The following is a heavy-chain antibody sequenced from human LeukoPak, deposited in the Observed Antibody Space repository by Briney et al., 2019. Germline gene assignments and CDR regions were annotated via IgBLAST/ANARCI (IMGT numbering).Heavy chain of an antibody. Sequence: GGSLRLSCADSGFTFSDYYMSWVRQAPGKGLEWVSYISSSGSTIYYADSVKGRFTISREKAKNSLYLQITTLRAQHTPVYYCAREEGRDTAMVTIPIDYSGQGTLVTVSS. D-gene: IGHD5-18*01. CDR2: ISSSGSTI. J-gene: IGHJ4*02. V-gene: IGHV3-11*01. CDR3: AREEGRDTAMVTIPIDY. CDR1: GFTFSDYY.